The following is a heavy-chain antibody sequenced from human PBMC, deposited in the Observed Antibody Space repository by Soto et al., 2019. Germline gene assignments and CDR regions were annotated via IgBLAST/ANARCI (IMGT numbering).Heavy chain of an antibody. CDR1: GYTFSNG. CDR2: ISANNGNT. D-gene: IGHD1-26*01. V-gene: IGHV1-18*01. Sequence: QVQLVQSGAEVKKPGASVKVSCKASGYTFSNGISWVRQAPGQGLEWMGWISANNGNTNYAQKVQGRVTMTTDTSTSTAYMGLRSLRSDDTAMYYCARGGPGAPFDYWGQGTPVTVSS. J-gene: IGHJ4*02. CDR3: ARGGPGAPFDY.